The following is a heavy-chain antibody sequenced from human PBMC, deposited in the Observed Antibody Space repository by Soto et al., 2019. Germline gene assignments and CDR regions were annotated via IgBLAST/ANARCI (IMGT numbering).Heavy chain of an antibody. V-gene: IGHV2-26*01. CDR1: GLSLSNGKLG. CDR2: IFSSDDK. D-gene: IGHD2-2*01. J-gene: IGHJ5*02. Sequence: QVTLRESGPVLVKPTETLTLTCTVSGLSLSNGKLGVSWIRQPPGKALEWLAHIFSSDDKSYSTSLRSRLTITKATSRSQVVLTMTHLDPMASATYYCALIKDCSRTDCYLASFDPWGQGTLVTVSS. CDR3: ALIKDCSRTDCYLASFDP.